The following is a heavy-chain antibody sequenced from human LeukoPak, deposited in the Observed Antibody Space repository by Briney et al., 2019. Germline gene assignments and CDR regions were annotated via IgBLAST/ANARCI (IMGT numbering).Heavy chain of an antibody. Sequence: GESLQISCKGSGYIFTSYWIGWVRQMPGKGLEWMGIIYPGDSDTRYSPSFQGQVTISADKSISTAYLQWSSLKASDTAMYYCARLVVVPTYNWFDPWGQGTLVTVSS. CDR1: GYIFTSYW. CDR2: IYPGDSDT. D-gene: IGHD2-2*01. J-gene: IGHJ5*02. V-gene: IGHV5-51*01. CDR3: ARLVVVPTYNWFDP.